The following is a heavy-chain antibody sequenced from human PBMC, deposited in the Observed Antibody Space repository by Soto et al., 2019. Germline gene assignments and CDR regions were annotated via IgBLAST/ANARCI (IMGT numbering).Heavy chain of an antibody. J-gene: IGHJ4*02. CDR2: TINMLGMA. CDR3: ATNYCSGRTAVDY. CDR1: GDNFRFYT. Sequence: QVQLVQAGAEVKKPGSSVKVSCTASGDNFRFYTISWVRPAPGQGLEWMGRTINMLGMADYPQKYQGRVTITADKSTSTVYMFLPSLRSEDTAVYDWATNYCSGRTAVDYWGQGTLVTVSS. V-gene: IGHV1-69*02. D-gene: IGHD3-10*01.